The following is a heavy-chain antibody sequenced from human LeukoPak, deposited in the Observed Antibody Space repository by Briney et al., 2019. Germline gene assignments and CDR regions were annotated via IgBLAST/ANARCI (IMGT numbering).Heavy chain of an antibody. CDR2: ISGSGGST. CDR3: AKSIRGVTHY. Sequence: SGGSLRLSCAASGFTFSSYGMSWVRQAPGKGLEWVSAISGSGGSTYYADSVKGRFTISRDNSKNTLYLQMNSLRAEDTAVYYCAKSIRGVTHYWGQGTLVTVSS. D-gene: IGHD4-23*01. J-gene: IGHJ4*02. V-gene: IGHV3-23*01. CDR1: GFTFSSYG.